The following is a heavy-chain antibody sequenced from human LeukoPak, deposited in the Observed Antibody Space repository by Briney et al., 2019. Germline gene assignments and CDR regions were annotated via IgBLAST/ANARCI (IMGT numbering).Heavy chain of an antibody. CDR1: GFTFTNYA. CDR3: DKDHLLCTSTSCYIDYFDS. V-gene: IGHV3-23*01. CDR2: FTGRPGRT. Sequence: GGSLRLSCETSGFTFTNYAMSWVRQAPGKGLEWLSAFTGRPGRTYYADSVRGRFTISRDTSKNTLFLEMSSLRVEDTAIYFCDKDHLLCTSTSCYIDYFDSWGQGTLVTVSS. J-gene: IGHJ4*02. D-gene: IGHD2-2*02.